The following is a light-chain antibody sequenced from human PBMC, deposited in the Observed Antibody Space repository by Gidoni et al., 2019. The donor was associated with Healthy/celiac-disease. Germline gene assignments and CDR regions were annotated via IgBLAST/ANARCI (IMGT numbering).Light chain of an antibody. CDR3: QQYYSTPVT. Sequence: DIVMTQSPDSLAVSLGERATINCKSSQSVLYSSNNKNYLAWYQPKPGQPPKLLIYWASTRESGVPDRFSGSGSGTDFTLTISSLQAEDVAVYYCQQYYSTPVTFGGGTKVEIK. V-gene: IGKV4-1*01. CDR2: WAS. J-gene: IGKJ4*01. CDR1: QSVLYSSNNKNY.